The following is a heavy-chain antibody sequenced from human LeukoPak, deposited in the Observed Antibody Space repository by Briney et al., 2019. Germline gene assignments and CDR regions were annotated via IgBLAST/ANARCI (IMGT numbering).Heavy chain of an antibody. Sequence: GGSLRLSCVASRFTFDKSWMAWVRQAPGKGLECVANINQDGSDKYYVDSVKGRFTISRDNTKNSLYLQMNSLRAEDTAVYYCVGGDYWGQGTLVTVSS. V-gene: IGHV3-7*01. CDR2: INQDGSDK. CDR3: VGGDY. J-gene: IGHJ4*02. CDR1: RFTFDKSW.